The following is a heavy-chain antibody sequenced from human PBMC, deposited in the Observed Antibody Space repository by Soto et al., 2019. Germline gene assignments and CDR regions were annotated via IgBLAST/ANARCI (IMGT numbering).Heavy chain of an antibody. CDR3: ARGIGEFTP. J-gene: IGHJ5*02. V-gene: IGHV4-34*01. D-gene: IGHD3-10*01. CDR2: IYHSGST. CDR1: GGSFSGYY. Sequence: SETLSLTCAVYGGSFSGYYWSWIRQPPGKGLEWIGDIYHSGSTNYNPSLKSRVTISVDTSKNQFSLKLSSVTAADTAVYYCARGIGEFTPWGQGTLVTVSS.